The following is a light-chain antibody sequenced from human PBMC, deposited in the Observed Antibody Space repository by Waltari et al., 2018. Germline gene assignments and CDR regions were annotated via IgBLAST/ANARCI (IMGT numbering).Light chain of an antibody. Sequence: VLTQSQGTLSLSPGARATHSCRANQLITNSYVAWYQQNPGQSPRLLIYGASSRATGIPDRFSGSGSGTDFTLTITRLAPEDFAMYYCQQYDHSPWTFGQGTKVEIQ. CDR3: QQYDHSPWT. CDR1: QLITNSY. J-gene: IGKJ1*01. CDR2: GAS. V-gene: IGKV3-20*01.